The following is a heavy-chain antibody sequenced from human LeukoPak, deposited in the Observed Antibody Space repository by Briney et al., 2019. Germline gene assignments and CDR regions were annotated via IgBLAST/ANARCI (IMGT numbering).Heavy chain of an antibody. V-gene: IGHV3-33*01. J-gene: IGHJ4*02. D-gene: IGHD6-13*01. CDR2: IWYDGSNK. Sequence: GGSLRLSCAASGFTFSSYGMHWVRQAPGKGLEWVAVIWYDGSNKYYADSVKGRFTISRDNSKNTLYLQMNSLRAEDTVVYYCARDGGIAAAGTGFDYWGQGTLVTVSS. CDR1: GFTFSSYG. CDR3: ARDGGIAAAGTGFDY.